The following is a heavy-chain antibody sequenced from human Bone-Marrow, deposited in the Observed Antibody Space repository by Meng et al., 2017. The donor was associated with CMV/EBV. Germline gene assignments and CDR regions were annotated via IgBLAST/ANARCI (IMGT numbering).Heavy chain of an antibody. V-gene: IGHV4-34*10. Sequence: SETLSLTCAVYGASFDDYYWSWIRQPPGKGLEWIGEINHGGNINYSPSLKSRVTMSVDTSKTQFNLKLSSVTAADTAVYYCVRSRLQAQGYGSTWFVDYWGQGALVTVSS. CDR1: GASFDDYY. CDR2: INHGGNI. CDR3: VRSRLQAQGYGSTWFVDY. D-gene: IGHD6-13*01. J-gene: IGHJ4*02.